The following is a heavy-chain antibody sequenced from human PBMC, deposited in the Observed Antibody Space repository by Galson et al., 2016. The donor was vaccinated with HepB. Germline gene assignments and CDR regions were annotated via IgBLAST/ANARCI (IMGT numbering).Heavy chain of an antibody. J-gene: IGHJ2*01. D-gene: IGHD3-9*01. CDR3: ARGMFRYFDWLLRYWYFDI. CDR2: ISHSGST. V-gene: IGHV4-4*02. CDR1: GGSISSRNW. Sequence: SETLSLTCGVTGGSISSRNWWSWVRQPPGKGLEWIGEISHSGSTSYNPSLKSRVTISVDKSKNQFSLKLSSVTAAYTAVCYCARGMFRYFDWLLRYWYFDIWGRGTLVTVSS.